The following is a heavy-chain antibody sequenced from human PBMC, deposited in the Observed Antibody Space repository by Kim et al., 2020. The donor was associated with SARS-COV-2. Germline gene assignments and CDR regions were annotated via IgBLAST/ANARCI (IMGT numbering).Heavy chain of an antibody. CDR2: VYSTGGT. CDR3: ATWPTSGNYDSS. Sequence: SETLSLTCSVSGGSVSGYYWNWIRQSPGKGLEWIGYVYSTGGTKYNPSLKSRVTMSVDTSNNQVLLKVKSVTAADTAVYYCATWPTSGNYDSSWR. V-gene: IGHV4-59*02. J-gene: IGHJ5*01. D-gene: IGHD3-22*01. CDR1: GGSVSGYY.